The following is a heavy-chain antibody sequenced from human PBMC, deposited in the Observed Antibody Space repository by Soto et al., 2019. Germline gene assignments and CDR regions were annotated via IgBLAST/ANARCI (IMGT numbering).Heavy chain of an antibody. CDR3: AKGIAAAPLSAFDI. J-gene: IGHJ3*02. CDR2: ISAYNGNT. D-gene: IGHD6-13*01. Sequence: ASVKLSCKASGYTFTSYGISWVRQAPGQGLEWMGWISAYNGNTNYAQKLQGRVTMTTDTSTSTAYMELRSLRSDDTAVYYCAKGIAAAPLSAFDIWGQGTMVTVSS. V-gene: IGHV1-18*01. CDR1: GYTFTSYG.